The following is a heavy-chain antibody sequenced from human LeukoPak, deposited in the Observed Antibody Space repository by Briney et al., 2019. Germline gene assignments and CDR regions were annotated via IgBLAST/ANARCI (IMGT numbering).Heavy chain of an antibody. J-gene: IGHJ5*02. Sequence: GGSLRLSCAASGFTFSSYSMHWVRRAPGKGLEWVAVTSYDEESKFYAVSVKGRFTISRDNSKNSLYLQMNSLRTEDTAVYYCARGATNDFWTGYGWFDPWGQGTMVAVSS. CDR1: GFTFSSYS. V-gene: IGHV3-30*04. CDR3: ARGATNDFWTGYGWFDP. D-gene: IGHD3/OR15-3a*01. CDR2: TSYDEESK.